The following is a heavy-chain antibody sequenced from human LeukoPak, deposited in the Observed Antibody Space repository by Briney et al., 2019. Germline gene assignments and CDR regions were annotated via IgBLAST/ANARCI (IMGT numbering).Heavy chain of an antibody. CDR2: INPNSGGT. V-gene: IGHV1-2*02. CDR3: ARGPPNIAAAGYEYFQH. CDR1: GYTFTGYY. D-gene: IGHD6-13*01. Sequence: GASVKVSCKASGYTFTGYYMHWVRQAPGQGLEWMGWINPNSGGTNYAQNFQGRVTMTRDTSISSAYKELNRLRSDDTAVYYCARGPPNIAAAGYEYFQHWGQGTLVTVSS. J-gene: IGHJ1*01.